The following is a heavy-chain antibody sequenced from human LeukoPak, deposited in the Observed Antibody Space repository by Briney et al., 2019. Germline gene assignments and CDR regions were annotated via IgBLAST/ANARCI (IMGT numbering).Heavy chain of an antibody. CDR2: IIPILGIA. Sequence: SVKVSCKASGGTFSSYAISWVRQAPGQGLEWMGRIIPILGIANYAQKFQGRVTITADKSTSTAYMELSSLRSEDTAVYYCARADSDGSGSYDYWGQGTLVTVSS. CDR3: ARADSDGSGSYDY. CDR1: GGTFSSYA. D-gene: IGHD3-10*01. J-gene: IGHJ4*02. V-gene: IGHV1-69*04.